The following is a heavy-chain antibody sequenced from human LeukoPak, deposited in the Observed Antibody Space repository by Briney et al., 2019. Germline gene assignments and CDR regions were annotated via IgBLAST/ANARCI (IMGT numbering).Heavy chain of an antibody. Sequence: GGSLRLSCAASGFSFSRYTMSWVRQAPGKGLEWISYISSSSTTIKYADSVKGRFIISRDNSKSTLYLEMNSLRVEDTAVYYCTKVRSGSSNWALRVFDYWGQGALVTVSS. J-gene: IGHJ4*02. D-gene: IGHD4-11*01. CDR1: GFSFSRYT. V-gene: IGHV3-48*01. CDR2: ISSSSTTI. CDR3: TKVRSGSSNWALRVFDY.